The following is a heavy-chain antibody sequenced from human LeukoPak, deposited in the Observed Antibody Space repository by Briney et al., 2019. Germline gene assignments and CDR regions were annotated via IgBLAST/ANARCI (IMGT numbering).Heavy chain of an antibody. CDR2: INPSGGSP. D-gene: IGHD1-1*01. J-gene: IGHJ3*02. CDR3: ARASVTRGDAFDI. CDR1: GYTFTSYF. V-gene: IGHV1-46*04. Sequence: ASVKVFCKASGYTFTSYFLHWVRQAPGQGLEWIGVINPSGGSPSYAQKLEGRVMMTRDTSTSTVYMELTSLRSEDTAEYYCARASVTRGDAFDIWGQGTTVTVRS.